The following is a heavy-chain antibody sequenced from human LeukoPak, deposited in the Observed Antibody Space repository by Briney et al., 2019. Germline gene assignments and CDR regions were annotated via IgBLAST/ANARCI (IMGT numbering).Heavy chain of an antibody. CDR3: ARDPNYYGSGSYSRMDV. J-gene: IGHJ6*04. D-gene: IGHD3-10*01. CDR1: GFTFSNYS. V-gene: IGHV3-21*01. Sequence: GGSLRLSCAASGFTFSNYSMNWVRQAPGKGLEWASAISSSSSYIYYADSVKGRFTISRDNAKNSLYVQMNSLRAEETAVYYCARDPNYYGSGSYSRMDVWGKGTTVTVSS. CDR2: ISSSSSYI.